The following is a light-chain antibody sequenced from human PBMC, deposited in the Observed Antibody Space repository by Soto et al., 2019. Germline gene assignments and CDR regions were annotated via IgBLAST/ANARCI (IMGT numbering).Light chain of an antibody. Sequence: VLTQPPSVSAAPGQKVTISCSGSSSNIGGNSVSWYQQLPGTAPKLLIYDDNKRPSGIPDRFSGSKSGTSATLGITGFQTGDEADYYCGSWDSSLSAYVLGTWTKV. CDR1: SSNIGGNS. J-gene: IGLJ1*01. CDR2: DDN. CDR3: GSWDSSLSAYV. V-gene: IGLV1-51*01.